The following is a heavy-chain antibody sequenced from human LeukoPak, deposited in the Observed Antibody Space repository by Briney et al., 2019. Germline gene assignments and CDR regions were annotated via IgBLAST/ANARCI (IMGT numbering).Heavy chain of an antibody. CDR2: INPRGGST. CDR3: ASGGQYYYGSGSYFDY. Sequence: ASVKVSCKASGYTFTSYYMHWVRQAPGQGLEWMGIINPRGGSTSYAQKFQGRVIMTRDTSTSTVYMELSSLRSEDTAVYYCASGGQYYYGSGSYFDYWGQGTLVTVSS. D-gene: IGHD3-10*01. V-gene: IGHV1-46*01. CDR1: GYTFTSYY. J-gene: IGHJ4*02.